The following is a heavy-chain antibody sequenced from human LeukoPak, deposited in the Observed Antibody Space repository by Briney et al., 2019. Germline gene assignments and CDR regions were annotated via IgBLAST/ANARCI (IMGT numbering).Heavy chain of an antibody. D-gene: IGHD1-26*01. Sequence: GGSLRLSCAASGFTFSSYSVNWVRQAPGKGLEWVSSISSSSSYIYYADSVKGRFTISRDNAKNSLYLQMNSLRAEDTAVYYCARRGFGSINYFDYWGQGTLVTVSS. V-gene: IGHV3-21*01. J-gene: IGHJ4*02. CDR2: ISSSSSYI. CDR1: GFTFSSYS. CDR3: ARRGFGSINYFDY.